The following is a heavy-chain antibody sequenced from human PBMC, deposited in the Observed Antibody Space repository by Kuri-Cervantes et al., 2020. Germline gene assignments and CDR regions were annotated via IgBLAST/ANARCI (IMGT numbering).Heavy chain of an antibody. V-gene: IGHV3-23*01. CDR2: ISGSGGST. Sequence: GESLKISCAASGFTFSSYAMSWVRQAPGKGLEWVSAISGSGGSTYYADSVKGRFTISRDNAKNSLSLQMNSLRAEDTAVYYCAAGDVFDMWGQGTQVTVSS. D-gene: IGHD6-13*01. J-gene: IGHJ3*02. CDR1: GFTFSSYA. CDR3: AAGDVFDM.